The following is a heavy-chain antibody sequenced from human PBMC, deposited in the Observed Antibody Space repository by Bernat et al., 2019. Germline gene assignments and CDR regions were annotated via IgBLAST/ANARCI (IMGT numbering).Heavy chain of an antibody. CDR1: GFTFSSYA. D-gene: IGHD5-18*01. V-gene: IGHV3-30*18. CDR3: AKGNVDTAMALDY. Sequence: QLQLLDSGGGVVQPGSSLRLSFAASGFTFSSYALHGFRRAPGKGLEWVAVISYDGINKYYADSVKGGFTISRDNSKNTLYLQMNSMRAEDTAVYYCAKGNVDTAMALDYWGQGTMVTVSS. J-gene: IGHJ4*02. CDR2: ISYDGINK.